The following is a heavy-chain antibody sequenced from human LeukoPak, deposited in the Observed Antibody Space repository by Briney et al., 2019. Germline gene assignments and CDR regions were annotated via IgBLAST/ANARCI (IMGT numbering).Heavy chain of an antibody. Sequence: SETLSLTCTVSGYSISSGYYWGWIRQPPGKGLEWIGSVYHSGSTYYNPSLKSRVTISVDTSKNQFSLKLSSVTAADTAVYYCARDRLNYYDSSGSENYFDYWGQGTLVTVSS. CDR1: GYSISSGYY. V-gene: IGHV4-38-2*02. CDR3: ARDRLNYYDSSGSENYFDY. J-gene: IGHJ4*02. CDR2: VYHSGST. D-gene: IGHD3-22*01.